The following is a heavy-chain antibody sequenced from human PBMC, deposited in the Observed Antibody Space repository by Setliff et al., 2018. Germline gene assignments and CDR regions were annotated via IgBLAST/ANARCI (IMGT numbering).Heavy chain of an antibody. J-gene: IGHJ1*01. CDR2: FDLEDGET. V-gene: IGHV1-24*01. Sequence: GASVKVSCKVSGYTLTELSMHWVRQAPGKGLEWMGGFDLEDGETIYAQKFQGRVAMTEDTSTDTAYMELSSLRSEDTAVYYCVTRGDSGSYYAAEYFQHWGQGTLVTVSS. D-gene: IGHD1-26*01. CDR1: GYTLTELS. CDR3: VTRGDSGSYYAAEYFQH.